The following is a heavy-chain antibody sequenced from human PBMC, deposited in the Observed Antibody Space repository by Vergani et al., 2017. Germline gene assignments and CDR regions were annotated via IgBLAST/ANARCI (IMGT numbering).Heavy chain of an antibody. D-gene: IGHD5/OR15-5a*01. J-gene: IGHJ3*02. CDR1: GCTISSNFFY. CDR3: AKPVGRSAIMDGYNM. CDR2: SSSSGST. V-gene: IGHV4-39*01. Sequence: QLHLQESGPGLVKPSETLSLTCIVSGCTISSNFFYWVWIRQAPGRGLEWIGSSSSSGSTYNNPSLQSRVTMSIDTSKNQVSLKLSPVTAADTALYYCAKPVGRSAIMDGYNMWGQGTMVTVSS.